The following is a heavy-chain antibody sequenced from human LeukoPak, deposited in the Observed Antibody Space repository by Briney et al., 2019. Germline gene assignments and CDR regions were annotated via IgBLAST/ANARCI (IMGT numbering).Heavy chain of an antibody. CDR2: ISGSGGST. J-gene: IGHJ5*02. CDR1: GFTFSSYA. CDR3: AKDRYYYDSSGYHNWFDP. Sequence: GGSLRLSCAASGFTFSSYAMSWVRQAPGKGLEWVSAISGSGGSTYYADSVKGRFTISRDNSKDTLYLQMNSLRAEDTAVYYCAKDRYYYDSSGYHNWFDPWGQGTLVTVSS. D-gene: IGHD3-22*01. V-gene: IGHV3-23*01.